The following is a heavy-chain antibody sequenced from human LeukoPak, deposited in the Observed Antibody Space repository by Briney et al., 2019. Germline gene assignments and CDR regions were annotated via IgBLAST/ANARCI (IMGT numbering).Heavy chain of an antibody. CDR2: IQHDETEI. Sequence: PGGSLRLSCTASGFTFRTSGMHRVRQAPGKGLEWVGFIQHDETEIYSADSVRGRFTFSRDNFKSTVYLQMNSLRVEDSAVYYCARESGATKIGQLLNYWGQGTLVSVSS. CDR1: GFTFRTSG. V-gene: IGHV3-30*02. J-gene: IGHJ4*02. D-gene: IGHD3-10*01. CDR3: ARESGATKIGQLLNY.